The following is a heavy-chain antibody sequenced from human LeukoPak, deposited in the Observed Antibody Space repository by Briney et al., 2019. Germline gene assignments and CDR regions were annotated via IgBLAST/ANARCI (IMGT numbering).Heavy chain of an antibody. CDR2: IYYSGST. V-gene: IGHV4-59*08. CDR1: SGSISSYY. D-gene: IGHD3-3*01. J-gene: IGHJ6*02. CDR3: ARQGPYDFWSGYSTNYYYGMDV. Sequence: KPSETLSLTCTVSSGSISSYYWSWIRQPPGKGLEWIGYIYYSGSTNYNPSLKSRVTISVDAPKNQFSLKLSSVTAADTAVYYCARQGPYDFWSGYSTNYYYGMDVWGQGTTVTVSS.